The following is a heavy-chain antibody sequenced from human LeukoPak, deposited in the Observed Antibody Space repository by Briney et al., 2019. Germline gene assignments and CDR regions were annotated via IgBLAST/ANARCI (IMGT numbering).Heavy chain of an antibody. CDR1: GFTFSSYE. J-gene: IGHJ4*02. CDR3: AKDDAWLRFGE. Sequence: GGSLRLSCAASGFTFSSYEMNWVRQAPGKGLEWVSGISPSGDITYYADSVKGRFTISRDNSKNTLYLEVISLTAEDTAVYYCAKDDAWLRFGEWSQGTLVTVSS. CDR2: ISPSGDIT. D-gene: IGHD3-10*01. V-gene: IGHV3-23*01.